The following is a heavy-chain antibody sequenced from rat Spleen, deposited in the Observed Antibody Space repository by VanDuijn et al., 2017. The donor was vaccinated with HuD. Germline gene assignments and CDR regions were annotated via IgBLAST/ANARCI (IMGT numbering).Heavy chain of an antibody. CDR2: ITNSGGST. CDR1: GFTFSNYG. J-gene: IGHJ3*01. Sequence: EVQLVESGGGLVQPGRSLKLSCAASGFTFSNYGMAWVRQAPTKGLEWVASITNSGGSTYYRDSVKGRFTISRDNAKSTLYLQMDSLRSEDTATYYCATRDGGYPGWGQGTLVTVSS. D-gene: IGHD1-11*01. V-gene: IGHV5S13*01. CDR3: ATRDGGYPG.